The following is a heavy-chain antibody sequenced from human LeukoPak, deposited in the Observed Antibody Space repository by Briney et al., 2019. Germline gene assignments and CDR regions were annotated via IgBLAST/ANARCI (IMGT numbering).Heavy chain of an antibody. CDR2: IYYSGRT. V-gene: IGHV4-39*02. D-gene: IGHD6-19*01. Sequence: PSETLSLTCTVSGDSISTSNSYWGWIRQPPGKGLEWIGSIYYSGRTYYNLSLKSRVTISVDTSKNHFSLKLSSVTAADTAVYYCARDLGYSGGWYEGGHFDYWGQGTLVTVSS. CDR1: GDSISTSNSY. J-gene: IGHJ4*01. CDR3: ARDLGYSGGWYEGGHFDY.